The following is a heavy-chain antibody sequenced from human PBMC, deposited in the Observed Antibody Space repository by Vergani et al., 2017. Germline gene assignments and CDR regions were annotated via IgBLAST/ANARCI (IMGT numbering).Heavy chain of an antibody. V-gene: IGHV3-30-3*01. J-gene: IGHJ3*02. CDR1: GFTFSSYA. CDR3: AREGAGAAAGTGAFDI. D-gene: IGHD6-13*01. CDR2: ISYDGSNK. Sequence: QVQLVESGGGVVQPGRSLRLSCAASGFTFSSYAMHWVRQAPGEGLEWVAVISYDGSNKYYADSVKGRFTISRDNSKNTLYLQMNSLRAEDTAVYYCAREGAGAAAGTGAFDIWGQGTMVTVSS.